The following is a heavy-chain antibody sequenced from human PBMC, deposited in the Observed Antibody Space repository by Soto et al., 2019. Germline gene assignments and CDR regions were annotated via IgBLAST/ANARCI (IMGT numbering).Heavy chain of an antibody. D-gene: IGHD4-17*01. CDR1: GFTFSRYT. J-gene: IGHJ2*01. V-gene: IGHV3-30-3*01. CDR3: AKDGGFDYGFWYFDL. CDR2: TSYDGSTK. Sequence: QVQLVESGGGVVQPGRSLRLSCAASGFTFSRYTMHWVRQAPGKGLEWVAVTSYDGSTKYYADSVKGRFTISRDNNNNTLFLKVNSLRAEDTAVYYCAKDGGFDYGFWYFDLWGRGTLVTVSS.